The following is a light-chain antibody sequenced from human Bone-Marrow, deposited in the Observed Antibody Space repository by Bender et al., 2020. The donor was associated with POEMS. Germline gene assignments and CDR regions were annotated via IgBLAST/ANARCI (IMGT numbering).Light chain of an antibody. CDR3: CSYAGSNIAV. Sequence: QSALTQPASVSGSPGQSITISCTGASSNIGTYNLVSWYQQHPGKAPKLMIYAVTKRPSGISNRFSGSKSGNTASLTISGLQAEDEADYYCCSYAGSNIAVFGGGTKLTVL. V-gene: IGLV2-23*02. J-gene: IGLJ2*01. CDR2: AVT. CDR1: SSNIGTYNL.